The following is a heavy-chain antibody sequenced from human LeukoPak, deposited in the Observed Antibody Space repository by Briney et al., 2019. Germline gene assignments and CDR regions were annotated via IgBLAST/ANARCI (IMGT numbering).Heavy chain of an antibody. CDR3: ARSYGDYMGENDY. J-gene: IGHJ4*02. V-gene: IGHV4-34*01. Sequence: PSETLSLTCAVYGGSFSGYYWIWIRQPPGKGLEWIGEINHSGSTNYNPSLKSRVTISVDTSKNQFSLKLSSVTAADTAVYYCARSYGDYMGENDYWGQGTLVTVSS. CDR1: GGSFSGYY. D-gene: IGHD4-17*01. CDR2: INHSGST.